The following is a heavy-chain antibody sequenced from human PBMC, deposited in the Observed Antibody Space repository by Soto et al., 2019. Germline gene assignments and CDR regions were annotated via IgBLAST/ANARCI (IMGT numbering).Heavy chain of an antibody. J-gene: IGHJ2*01. CDR1: GGSFSPYF. CDR2: INHSGST. Sequence: SETLSLTCAVYGGSFSPYFWGWIRQPPGKGLEWIGEINHSGSTNYNPSLTRRATLSVDTSKNQVSLKLTSVTAADTAVYYCARLASGWQYYYFDFWGRGTPVNVSS. D-gene: IGHD6-19*01. CDR3: ARLASGWQYYYFDF. V-gene: IGHV4-34*01.